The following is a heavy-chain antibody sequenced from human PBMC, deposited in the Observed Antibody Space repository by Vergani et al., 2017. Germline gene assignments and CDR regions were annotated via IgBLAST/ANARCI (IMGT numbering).Heavy chain of an antibody. D-gene: IGHD6-13*01. J-gene: IGHJ4*02. CDR2: IYHSGST. Sequence: QVQLQESGPGLVKPSETLSHTCAVSGYSISSGYYWGWIRQPPGKGLEWIGSIYHSGSTYYNPSLKSRVTISVDTSKNQFSLKLSSVTAADTAVYYCARAMYSSSWPVFDYWGQGTLVTVSS. CDR3: ARAMYSSSWPVFDY. CDR1: GYSISSGYY. V-gene: IGHV4-38-2*01.